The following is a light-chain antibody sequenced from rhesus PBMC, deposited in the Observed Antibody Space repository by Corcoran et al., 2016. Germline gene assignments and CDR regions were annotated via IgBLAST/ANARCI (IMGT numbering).Light chain of an antibody. J-gene: IGLJ1*01. CDR2: EVT. Sequence: QAALTQPRSVSGSPGQSVTISCTGTSSDIGGYKYVSWYQQYPGTAPKLMIYEVTKRPSGVSDRFSGSKSGNTASLTISGLQAEDEADYYCSSYAGSNSYIFGTGTRLTVL. V-gene: IGLV2-32*02. CDR1: SSDIGGYKY. CDR3: SSYAGSNSYI.